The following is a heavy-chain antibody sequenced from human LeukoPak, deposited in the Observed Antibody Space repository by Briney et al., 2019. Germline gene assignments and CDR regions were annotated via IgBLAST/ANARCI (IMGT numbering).Heavy chain of an antibody. Sequence: GGSLRLSCAASGFTFSSYAMSWVRQAPGKGLEWVSALSGSGGSTYYADSVKGRFTISRDNSKNTLYLQMNSLRAEDTAVYYCAKGGCSGGSCYYPYYFDYWGQGTLVTVSS. V-gene: IGHV3-23*01. CDR1: GFTFSSYA. CDR2: LSGSGGST. CDR3: AKGGCSGGSCYYPYYFDY. D-gene: IGHD2-15*01. J-gene: IGHJ4*02.